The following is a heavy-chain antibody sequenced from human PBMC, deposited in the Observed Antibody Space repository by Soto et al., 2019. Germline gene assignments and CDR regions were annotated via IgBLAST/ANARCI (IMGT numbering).Heavy chain of an antibody. CDR3: ARGGSVGAYNWFDP. Sequence: QLQLQESGPGLVKPSETLSLTCTVSGGSISSSTYYWVWIRQPPGKGPECIGSIYHSGNTYYNPSLKSRVNISVDTSNKEVSLRLSSVTAADTAIYYCARGGSVGAYNWFDPWGQGTLVTTSS. J-gene: IGHJ5*02. CDR2: IYHSGNT. D-gene: IGHD3-10*01. CDR1: GGSISSSTYY. V-gene: IGHV4-39*01.